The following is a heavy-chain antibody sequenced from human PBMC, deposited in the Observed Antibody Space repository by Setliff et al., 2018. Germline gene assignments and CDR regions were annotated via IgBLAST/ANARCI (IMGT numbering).Heavy chain of an antibody. CDR1: GYSFTGYQ. CDR2: INPNSGVA. CDR3: ARDSASCDSTSCYWAVSWFDP. D-gene: IGHD2-2*01. Sequence: ASVKVSCKASGYSFTGYQIYWMRLAPGQGLEWMGWINPNSGVANYARRFEGRVTMTSDTSISTVYMEVNSLRSDDTAVYFCARDSASCDSTSCYWAVSWFDPWGQGTLVTVAS. V-gene: IGHV1-2*02. J-gene: IGHJ5*02.